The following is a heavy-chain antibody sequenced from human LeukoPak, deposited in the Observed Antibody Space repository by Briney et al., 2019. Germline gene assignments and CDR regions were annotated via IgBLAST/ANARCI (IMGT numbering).Heavy chain of an antibody. CDR2: MNPNSGNT. CDR1: GYTFTSYD. V-gene: IGHV1-8*01. Sequence: ASVKASCKTSGYTFTSYDINWVRQATGQGLEWMGWMNPNSGNTGYAQKFQGRVTMTRNTSITTAYMELSSLRSEDTAVYHCARAISGAFDIWGQGTMVTVSS. J-gene: IGHJ3*02. CDR3: ARAISGAFDI.